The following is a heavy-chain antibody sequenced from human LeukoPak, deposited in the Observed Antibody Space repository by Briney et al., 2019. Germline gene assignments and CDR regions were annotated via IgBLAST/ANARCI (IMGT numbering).Heavy chain of an antibody. J-gene: IGHJ4*02. V-gene: IGHV3-7*03. CDR2: IKQDGSEK. Sequence: PGGSLRLSCVASGFTFSSYAMHWVRQAPGKGLEWVANIKQDGSEKNYVDSVKGRFTISRDNAKNSLYLQMNSLRAEDTAVYYCASGLELDYWGQGTLVTVSS. CDR1: GFTFSSYA. CDR3: ASGLELDY.